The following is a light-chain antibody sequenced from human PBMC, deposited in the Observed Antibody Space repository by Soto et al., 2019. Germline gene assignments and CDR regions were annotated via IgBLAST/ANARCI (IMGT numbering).Light chain of an antibody. Sequence: EIGMSPSPSTLSVSPGESVTLSCRASQLFSSNLAWYQRRPGQAPRLLIYGSSTRATGVPPRFSGSASGTEFTLTISSLQSEDFGVYYCQQYNDWPRTFGQGTKV. CDR1: QLFSSN. CDR2: GSS. CDR3: QQYNDWPRT. J-gene: IGKJ1*01. V-gene: IGKV3-15*01.